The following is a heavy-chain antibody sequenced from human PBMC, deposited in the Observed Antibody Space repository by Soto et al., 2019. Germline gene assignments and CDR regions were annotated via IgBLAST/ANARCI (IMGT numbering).Heavy chain of an antibody. V-gene: IGHV4-31*03. D-gene: IGHD6-19*01. CDR3: AREGHSSGLDY. Sequence: TLSLPCPVSGGSISSGGYYWSWIRQHPGKGLEWIGYIYYSGSTYYNPSLKSRVTISVDTSKNQFSLKLSSVTAADTAVYYCAREGHSSGLDYWGQGTLVTVSS. J-gene: IGHJ4*02. CDR2: IYYSGST. CDR1: GGSISSGGYY.